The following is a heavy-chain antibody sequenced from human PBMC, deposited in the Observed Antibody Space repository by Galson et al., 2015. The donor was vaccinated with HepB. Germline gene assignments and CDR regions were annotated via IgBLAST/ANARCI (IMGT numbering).Heavy chain of an antibody. CDR3: ARRWVSPHAFDI. V-gene: IGHV4-39*01. CDR1: GGSISSASNF. J-gene: IGHJ3*02. D-gene: IGHD5-24*01. CDR2: IFYAGTT. Sequence: ETLSLTCTVSGGSISSASNFWGWIRQPPGQGLEWIGSIFYAGTTYSNPSLNSRVTMSVDTSKNQFFLNLNSVTAADTAVYYCARRWVSPHAFDIWGQGTMVTVSS.